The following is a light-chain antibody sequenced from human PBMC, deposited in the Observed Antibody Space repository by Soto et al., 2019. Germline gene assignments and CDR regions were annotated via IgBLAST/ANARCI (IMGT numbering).Light chain of an antibody. CDR3: QQYVSSPRT. CDR1: QSVSSS. J-gene: IGKJ1*01. CDR2: GAS. V-gene: IGKV3-20*01. Sequence: EIVLTQSPGTLSLSPGERATLSCRASQSVSSSLAWYQQKPGQAPRLLIYGASSRATGIPDRFSGSGSGTDFTLTISRLEPEDFAVYYCQQYVSSPRTFGQGTKVEIK.